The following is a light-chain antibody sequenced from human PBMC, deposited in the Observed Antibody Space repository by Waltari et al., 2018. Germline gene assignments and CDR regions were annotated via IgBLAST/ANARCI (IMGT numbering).Light chain of an antibody. V-gene: IGLV1-47*01. CDR3: AAWDDSLSGVV. CDR2: RSN. J-gene: IGLJ2*01. Sequence: QSVLTQPPSASGTPGQRVTISCFGGSSNIGSNYVYWYQQLPGTAPKLLIYRSNRRPAGVPGRFSGSKSVTSASLAISGRRSEDEADYHCAAWDDSLSGVVFGGGTKLTVL. CDR1: SSNIGSNY.